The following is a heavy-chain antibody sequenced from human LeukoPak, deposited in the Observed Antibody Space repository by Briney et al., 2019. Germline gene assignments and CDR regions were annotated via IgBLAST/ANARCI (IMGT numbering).Heavy chain of an antibody. D-gene: IGHD3-9*01. J-gene: IGHJ4*02. Sequence: SETLSLTCAVYGGSFSGYYWSWIRQPPGKGLEWIGEINHSGSTNYNPSLKSRVTISVDTSKNQFSLKLSSVTAADTAVYYCARASGTISTGYKLDYWGQGTLVTVSS. V-gene: IGHV4-34*01. CDR1: GGSFSGYY. CDR3: ARASGTISTGYKLDY. CDR2: INHSGST.